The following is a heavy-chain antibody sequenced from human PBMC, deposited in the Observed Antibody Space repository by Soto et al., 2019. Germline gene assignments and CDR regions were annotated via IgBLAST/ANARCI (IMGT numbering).Heavy chain of an antibody. CDR3: ARSPRRSTSCYNCVADWLDA. Sequence: ASVKVSCKASGCTFSSYAISWVRQAPGQGLEWMGGSIPISGTANYAQKFQGRVTITADESTSTAYMELSSLRSDDTAVYYCARSPRRSTSCYNCVADWLDAWGQGTTVTVSS. V-gene: IGHV1-69*13. D-gene: IGHD2-2*02. CDR2: SIPISGTA. CDR1: GCTFSSYA. J-gene: IGHJ6*02.